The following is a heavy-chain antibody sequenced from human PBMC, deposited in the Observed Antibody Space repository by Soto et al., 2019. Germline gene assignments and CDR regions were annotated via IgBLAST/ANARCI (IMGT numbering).Heavy chain of an antibody. CDR3: ASGVYGYDFWSGYPNGMDV. J-gene: IGHJ6*02. Sequence: SETLSLTCPVSGPSISSYYWSWIRQPTGKGLEWIGYIYYSGSTNYNPSLKSRVTISVDTSKNQFSLKLSSVTAADTAVYYCASGVYGYDFWSGYPNGMDVWGQGTTVT. CDR1: GPSISSYY. CDR2: IYYSGST. V-gene: IGHV4-59*01. D-gene: IGHD3-3*01.